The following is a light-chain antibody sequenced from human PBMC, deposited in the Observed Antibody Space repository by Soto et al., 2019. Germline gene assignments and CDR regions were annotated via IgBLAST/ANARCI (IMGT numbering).Light chain of an antibody. CDR1: QSISVW. CDR3: QQYDNSRT. V-gene: IGKV1-5*01. CDR2: DVS. Sequence: DIQMTQSPSTLSTSVGDTVTITCRASQSISVWLAWYQQKPGKAPDLLIYDVSNLESGVPSRFSGSGSGTEFTLTITSLQPEDFAIYYCQQYDNSRTFGQGTKVDI. J-gene: IGKJ1*01.